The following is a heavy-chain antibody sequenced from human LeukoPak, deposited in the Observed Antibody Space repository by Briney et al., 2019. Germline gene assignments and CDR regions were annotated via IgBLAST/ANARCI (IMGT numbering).Heavy chain of an antibody. CDR2: IDHSGTT. D-gene: IGHD2-21*02. CDR1: GGSISSSNW. Sequence: SETLSLTCAVSGGSISSSNWWSWVRQPPGKGLEWIGEIDHSGTTNYNPSLKSRATILVDKSKNQFSLKLTSVTAADTAVYYCAKDIRAHCGGDCFSYDYWGQGIVVTVSS. V-gene: IGHV4-4*02. CDR3: AKDIRAHCGGDCFSYDY. J-gene: IGHJ4*02.